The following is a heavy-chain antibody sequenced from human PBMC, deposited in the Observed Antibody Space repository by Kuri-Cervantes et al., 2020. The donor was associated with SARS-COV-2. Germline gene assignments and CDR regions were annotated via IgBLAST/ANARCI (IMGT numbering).Heavy chain of an antibody. V-gene: IGHV4-38-2*01. CDR1: GYSISSGYY. J-gene: IGHJ3*02. D-gene: IGHD2-2*01. CDR2: IYHSGST. CDR3: ARQDLLDCRSTSCSFDAFDI. Sequence: SETLSLTCAVSGYSISSGYYWGWIRQPPGKGLEWIGSIYHSGSTYYSPSLKSRVTISVDTYTDQFSLKLSSVTAADTAVYYSARQDLLDCRSTSCSFDAFDIWGQGTMVTVSS.